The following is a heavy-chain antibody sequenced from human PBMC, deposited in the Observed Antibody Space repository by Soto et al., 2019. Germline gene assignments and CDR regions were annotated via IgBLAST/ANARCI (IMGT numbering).Heavy chain of an antibody. D-gene: IGHD6-13*01. CDR3: ARHHAAGYKD. CDR2: IYYSGGT. V-gene: IGHV4-39*01. J-gene: IGHJ4*02. CDR1: GGSISSSSYY. Sequence: QLQLQESGPGLVKPSETLSLSCTVSGGSISSSSYYWGWIRQPPGKGLEWIGSIYYSGGTYYNPSRKSRVPITVDTFTNQFTLKLTSVTAADTAVYYCARHHAAGYKDWGLGTLVTVFS.